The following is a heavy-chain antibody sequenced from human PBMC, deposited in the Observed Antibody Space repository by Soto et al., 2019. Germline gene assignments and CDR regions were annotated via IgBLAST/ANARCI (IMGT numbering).Heavy chain of an antibody. J-gene: IGHJ2*01. CDR2: IWYDGSNK. Sequence: QVQLVESGGGVVQPGRSLRLSCAASGFTFSSYGMHWVRQAPGKGLEWVAVIWYDGSNKYYADSVKGRFTISRDNSKNKLYLQMNSLRAEDTAVYYCARGEHPYGGYANWYFDLWGRGTLVTVSS. V-gene: IGHV3-33*01. D-gene: IGHD5-12*01. CDR1: GFTFSSYG. CDR3: ARGEHPYGGYANWYFDL.